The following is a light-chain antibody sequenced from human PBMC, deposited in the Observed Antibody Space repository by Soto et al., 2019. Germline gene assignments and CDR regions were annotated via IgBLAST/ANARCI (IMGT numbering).Light chain of an antibody. V-gene: IGKV1-9*01. CDR2: AAS. CDR1: QGISSY. Sequence: DIQLTQSPSFLSASVGDRVTITCRASQGISSYLAWYQQKPGKAPKLLIYAASTLQSGVPSRFSGSGSGTEFTLTISSLQPEDVATYDCQQLNRYPLTFGGGTKVDIK. CDR3: QQLNRYPLT. J-gene: IGKJ4*01.